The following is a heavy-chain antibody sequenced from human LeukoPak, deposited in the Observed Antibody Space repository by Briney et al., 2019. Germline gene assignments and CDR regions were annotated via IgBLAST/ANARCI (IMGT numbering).Heavy chain of an antibody. CDR3: ARENRFSSTDWFDP. D-gene: IGHD6-13*01. V-gene: IGHV3-21*04. CDR2: ISSSSSYI. Sequence: PGGSLRLSCAASGFTFSSYSMNWVRQAPGKGLEWVSSISSSSSYIYYADSVKGRFTISRDNAKNSLYLQMNSLRSEDTAVYYCARENRFSSTDWFDPWGQGTLVTVSS. CDR1: GFTFSSYS. J-gene: IGHJ5*02.